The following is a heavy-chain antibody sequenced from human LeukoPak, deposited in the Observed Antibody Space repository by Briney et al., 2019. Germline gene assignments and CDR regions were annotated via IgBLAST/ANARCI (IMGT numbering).Heavy chain of an antibody. CDR2: ISYDGSNK. CDR1: GFTFSSYA. V-gene: IGHV3-30-3*01. D-gene: IGHD2/OR15-2a*01. CDR3: ARIYDYGDY. J-gene: IGHJ4*02. Sequence: GGSLRLSCAASGFTFSSYAMHWVRQAPGKGLEWVAVISYDGSNKYYADSVKGRFTISRDNSKNSLFLQMNSLRDEDTAVYYCARIYDYGDYWGQGTLVTVSS.